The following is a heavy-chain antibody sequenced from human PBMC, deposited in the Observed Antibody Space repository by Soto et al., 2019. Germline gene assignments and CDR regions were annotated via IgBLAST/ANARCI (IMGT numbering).Heavy chain of an antibody. CDR3: AREYSYGSGPCY. CDR1: GYTFTSYC. V-gene: IGHV1-18*01. Sequence: QVQLVQSGAEVKKPGASVKVSCKASGYTFTSYCISWVRQAPGHWLEWMGWISAYNGNTNYAQKLQGRVTMTTDTSKSTAYRELRSLRSDDTAVYYCAREYSYGSGPCYWGQGTLVTVSS. CDR2: ISAYNGNT. D-gene: IGHD3-10*01. J-gene: IGHJ4*02.